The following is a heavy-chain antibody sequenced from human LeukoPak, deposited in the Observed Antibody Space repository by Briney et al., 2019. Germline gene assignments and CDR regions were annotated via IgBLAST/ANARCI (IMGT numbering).Heavy chain of an antibody. CDR2: MSSSGGGT. J-gene: IGHJ4*02. CDR1: GFTFSSYA. V-gene: IGHV3-23*05. CDR3: AKAHYFGSGSFDH. Sequence: GGSLRLSCAASGFTFSSYAMNWVRQAPGKGLEWVSVMSSSGGGTDYADSVKGRFTISRDNFKNTLYLQMNSLRAEDTAVYYCAKAHYFGSGSFDHWGQGTLVTVSP. D-gene: IGHD3-10*01.